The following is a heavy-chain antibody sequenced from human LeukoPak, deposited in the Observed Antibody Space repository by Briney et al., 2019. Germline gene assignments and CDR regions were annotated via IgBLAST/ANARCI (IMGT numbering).Heavy chain of an antibody. D-gene: IGHD2-15*01. J-gene: IGHJ5*02. CDR3: ARFYDCSGGSCYGLGWFDP. Sequence: GESLKISCKGSGYSFTSYWIGWVRQMPGKGLEWMGIIYPGDSDTRYSPSFQGQVTISADKSISTAYLQWSSLKASDTAMYYCARFYDCSGGSCYGLGWFDPWARGPWSPSPQ. CDR2: IYPGDSDT. CDR1: GYSFTSYW. V-gene: IGHV5-51*01.